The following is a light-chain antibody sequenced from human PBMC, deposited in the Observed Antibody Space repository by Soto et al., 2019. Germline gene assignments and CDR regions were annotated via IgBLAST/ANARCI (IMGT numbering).Light chain of an antibody. J-gene: IGLJ1*01. Sequence: QSVLTQPASVSGSPGQSITISCTGTTSDVGGYNYVSWYQQHPGKVPKLLIHEVSNRSSGVSNRFSGSKSGNTASLTISGLQAEDEADYYCLSKTSSISYVFGTGTKVTVL. V-gene: IGLV2-14*01. CDR3: LSKTSSISYV. CDR1: TSDVGGYNY. CDR2: EVS.